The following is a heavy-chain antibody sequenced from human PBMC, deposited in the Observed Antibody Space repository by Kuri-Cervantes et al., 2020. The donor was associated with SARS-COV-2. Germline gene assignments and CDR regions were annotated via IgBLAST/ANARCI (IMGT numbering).Heavy chain of an antibody. Sequence: LSLTCAASGFTFDDYGMSWVRQAPGKGLEWVSGINRNGGSTGYADSVKGRFTISRDNAKNSLYLQMNSLRAEDTAVYYCAKVREWELLASPDYWGQGTLVTVSS. CDR3: AKVREWELLASPDY. J-gene: IGHJ4*02. CDR2: INRNGGST. D-gene: IGHD1-26*01. CDR1: GFTFDDYG. V-gene: IGHV3-20*04.